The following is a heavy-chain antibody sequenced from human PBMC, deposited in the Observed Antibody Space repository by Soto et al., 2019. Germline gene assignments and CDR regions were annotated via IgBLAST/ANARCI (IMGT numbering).Heavy chain of an antibody. CDR1: GGTFSNSP. V-gene: IGHV1-69*04. CDR3: ARDQVGASSFDY. Sequence: SVKVSCKASGGTFSNSPISWVRQIPGQGPEWMGRIIPSPARTIYSRKFRGRVTLTADKSTQTVYMTLSSLTTEDSGVYYCARDQVGASSFDYWGQ. CDR2: IIPSPART. J-gene: IGHJ4*02. D-gene: IGHD1-26*01.